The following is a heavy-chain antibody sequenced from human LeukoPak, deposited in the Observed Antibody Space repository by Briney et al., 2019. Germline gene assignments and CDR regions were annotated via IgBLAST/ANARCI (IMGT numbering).Heavy chain of an antibody. CDR1: GFTFRTCA. Sequence: GGSLRLSCTASGFTFRTCAMNWVRQAPGKGLEWLSGISGSGNGTYYADSVKGRFIISRDNSKNMVYLQMNSLTVEDTATYYCAKRTMSAFDSWGQGTLLIVSS. J-gene: IGHJ4*02. V-gene: IGHV3-23*01. CDR2: ISGSGNGT. D-gene: IGHD5-24*01. CDR3: AKRTMSAFDS.